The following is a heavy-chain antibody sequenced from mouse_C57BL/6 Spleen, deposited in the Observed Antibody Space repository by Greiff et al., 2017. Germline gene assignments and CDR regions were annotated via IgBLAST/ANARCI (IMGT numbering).Heavy chain of an antibody. V-gene: IGHV1-54*01. Sequence: QVQLQQSGAELVRPGTSVKVSCKASGYAFTNYLIEWVKQRPGQGLEWIGEINPGSGGTTYNEQFKGKATLTADKSSSTAYMQLSSLTSADSAVYFCAREGYSNYLLDYWGQGTSVTVSS. D-gene: IGHD2-5*01. CDR2: INPGSGGT. CDR1: GYAFTNYL. CDR3: AREGYSNYLLDY. J-gene: IGHJ4*01.